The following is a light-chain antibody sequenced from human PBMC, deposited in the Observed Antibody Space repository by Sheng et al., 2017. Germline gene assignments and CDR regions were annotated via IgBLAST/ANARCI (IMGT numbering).Light chain of an antibody. CDR2: AAS. CDR1: QSITTY. V-gene: IGKV1-39*01. J-gene: IGKJ4*01. CDR3: QLSSSPFT. Sequence: DIQMTQSPSSLSASVGDRVTITCRASQSITTYLNWYHQKPGKAPKLLIYAASSLQSGVPSRFSGSGSGTDFTLTISSLQPEDFATYYCQLSSSPFTFGRRD.